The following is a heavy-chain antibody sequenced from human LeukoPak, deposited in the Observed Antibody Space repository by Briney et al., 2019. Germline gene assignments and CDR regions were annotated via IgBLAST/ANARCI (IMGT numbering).Heavy chain of an antibody. Sequence: PGGSLRLSCAASGFTFSSYTMNWVRQVPGKGLDWVSVISGSGSNTYYADAVKGRFTISRDSSQNTVHLQMNSLRAEDTAVYYCANGKAEYSSGWPRGTLWGQGTLVTVSS. D-gene: IGHD6-19*01. CDR2: ISGSGSNT. J-gene: IGHJ4*02. CDR3: ANGKAEYSSGWPRGTL. CDR1: GFTFSSYT. V-gene: IGHV3-23*01.